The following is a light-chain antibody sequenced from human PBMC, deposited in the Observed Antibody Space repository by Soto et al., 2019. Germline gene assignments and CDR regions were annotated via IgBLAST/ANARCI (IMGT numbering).Light chain of an antibody. Sequence: QSALTQPASVSGSPGQSITNSCAGSNSDVGAYNYVSWYQQHPGKAPKLIIFDVSNRPSGVSDRFSASKSGNTASLTISGLQAEDEADYYCSSFTTSTTLVFGGGTKLTVL. CDR2: DVS. J-gene: IGLJ3*02. V-gene: IGLV2-14*03. CDR3: SSFTTSTTLV. CDR1: NSDVGAYNY.